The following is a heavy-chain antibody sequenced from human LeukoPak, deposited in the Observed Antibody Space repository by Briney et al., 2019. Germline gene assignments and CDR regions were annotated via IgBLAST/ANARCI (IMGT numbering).Heavy chain of an antibody. Sequence: PSETLSLTCTVSGGSISTYYWSWIRQPPGKGLEWIGYIYYSGSTIYNPSLKSRVTISVDTSKNQLSLKLSSMTAADTAVYYCARGYSSSWPYYYYMDVWGKGTTVTVSS. V-gene: IGHV4-59*01. CDR3: ARGYSSSWPYYYYMDV. J-gene: IGHJ6*03. D-gene: IGHD6-13*01. CDR2: IYYSGST. CDR1: GGSISTYY.